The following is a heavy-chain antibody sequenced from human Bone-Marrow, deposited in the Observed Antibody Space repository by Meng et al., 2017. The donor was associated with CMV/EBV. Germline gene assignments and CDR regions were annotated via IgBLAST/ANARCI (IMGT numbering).Heavy chain of an antibody. CDR3: ARSGFPFWNGYYSNGARWGSSWFDP. D-gene: IGHD3-3*01. Sequence: GSLRLSCTVSGGSISRSSYYWGWIRQPPGKGLEWIGEINHSGSTNYNPSLKSRVTISVDTSKNQFSLKLSSVTAADTAVYYCARSGFPFWNGYYSNGARWGSSWFDPWGQGTLVTVSS. J-gene: IGHJ5*02. CDR2: INHSGST. CDR1: GGSISRSSYY. V-gene: IGHV4-39*07.